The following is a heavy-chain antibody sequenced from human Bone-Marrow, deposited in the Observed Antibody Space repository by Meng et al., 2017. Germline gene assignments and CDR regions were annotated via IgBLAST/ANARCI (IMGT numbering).Heavy chain of an antibody. V-gene: IGHV7-4-1*02. J-gene: IGHJ4*01. Sequence: ASVKVSCKASGYTLTSYAINWLRQAPGQGLEWMGWISTNTGNPTYAQGFTGRLVFSLDTSVSTAYLQISGLKADDTAVYYCTRDGYSDCSRTSCFDYWGQGTQVNGSS. CDR1: GYTLTSYA. CDR3: TRDGYSDCSRTSCFDY. CDR2: ISTNTGNP. D-gene: IGHD2-2*01.